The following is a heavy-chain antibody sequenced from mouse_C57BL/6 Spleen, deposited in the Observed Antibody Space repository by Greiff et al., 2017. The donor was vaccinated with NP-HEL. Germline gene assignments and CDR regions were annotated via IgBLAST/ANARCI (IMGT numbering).Heavy chain of an antibody. V-gene: IGHV5-4*01. CDR3: AREPYYGSSPYYYAMDY. D-gene: IGHD1-1*01. J-gene: IGHJ4*01. CDR2: ISDGGSYT. Sequence: DVMLVESGGGLVKPGGSLKLSCAASGFTFSSYAMSWVRQTPEKRLEWVATISDGGSYTYYPDNVKGRFTISRDNAKNNLYLQMSHLKSEDTAMYYCAREPYYGSSPYYYAMDYWGQGTSVTVSS. CDR1: GFTFSSYA.